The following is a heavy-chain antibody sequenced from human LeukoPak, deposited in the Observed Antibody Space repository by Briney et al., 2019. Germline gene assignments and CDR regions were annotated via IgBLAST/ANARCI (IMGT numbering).Heavy chain of an antibody. CDR3: AATDILTGLPFDY. CDR2: IYHSGST. J-gene: IGHJ4*02. CDR1: GGSISSSNW. D-gene: IGHD3-9*01. Sequence: SGTLSLTCAVSGGSISSSNWWSWVRQPPGKGLEWIGEIYHSGSTNYNPSLKSRVTISVDKSKNQFSLKLSSVTAADTAVYYCAATDILTGLPFDYWGQGTLVTVSS. V-gene: IGHV4-4*02.